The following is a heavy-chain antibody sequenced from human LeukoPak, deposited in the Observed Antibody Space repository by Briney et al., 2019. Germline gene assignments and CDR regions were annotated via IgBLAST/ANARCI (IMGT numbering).Heavy chain of an antibody. D-gene: IGHD3-16*02. V-gene: IGHV1-2*02. Sequence: GASVKVSCKASGYTFTGYYMHWVRQAPGQGLEWMGWINPNSGGTNYAQKFQGRVTMTRDTSISTAYMELSRLRSDDTAVYYCARDSNSRFTFGGVIDPRGLYYFDYWGQGTLVTVSS. J-gene: IGHJ4*02. CDR1: GYTFTGYY. CDR2: INPNSGGT. CDR3: ARDSNSRFTFGGVIDPRGLYYFDY.